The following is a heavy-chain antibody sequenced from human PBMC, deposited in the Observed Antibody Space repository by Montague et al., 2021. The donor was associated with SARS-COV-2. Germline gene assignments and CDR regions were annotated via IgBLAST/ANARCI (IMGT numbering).Heavy chain of an antibody. D-gene: IGHD1-1*01. V-gene: IGHV2-70*01. CDR2: IDWDDDK. CDR3: ARINSDPLDYYYYGMDV. J-gene: IGHJ6*04. Sequence: PALVKPTQTLTLTCTFSGFSLSTSGMCVSWIRQPPGKALEWLALIDWDDDKYYSTSLKTRLTISKDTSKNQVVLTMTNMDPVDTATYYCARINSDPLDYYYYGMDVWGKGTTVTVSS. CDR1: GFSLSTSGMC.